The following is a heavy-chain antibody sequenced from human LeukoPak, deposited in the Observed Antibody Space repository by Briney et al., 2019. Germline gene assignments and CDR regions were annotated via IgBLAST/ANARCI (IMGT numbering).Heavy chain of an antibody. V-gene: IGHV3-11*04. Sequence: GGSLRLSCAASGFTFSDSYMSWIRQAPGKGLEWVSIISSSGSTIYYTDSVKGRFTISRDNAKNSLYLQMNSLRAEDTAVYYCATRADFWSGYYRDWGQGTLVTVSS. CDR3: ATRADFWSGYYRD. CDR2: ISSSGSTI. CDR1: GFTFSDSY. J-gene: IGHJ4*02. D-gene: IGHD3-3*01.